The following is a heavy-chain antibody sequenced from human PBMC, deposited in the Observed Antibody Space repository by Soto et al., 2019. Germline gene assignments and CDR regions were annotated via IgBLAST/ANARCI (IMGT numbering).Heavy chain of an antibody. J-gene: IGHJ3*02. Sequence: EVQLVESGGGLVKPGGSLRLSCAASGFTFSSYSMNWVRQAPGKGLEWVSSISSSSSYIYYADSVKGRFTISRDNAKNSLYLQMNSLRAEDTAVYYCARDKLLMVATYAFDIWGQGTMVTVSS. D-gene: IGHD2-8*01. CDR2: ISSSSSYI. CDR3: ARDKLLMVATYAFDI. CDR1: GFTFSSYS. V-gene: IGHV3-21*01.